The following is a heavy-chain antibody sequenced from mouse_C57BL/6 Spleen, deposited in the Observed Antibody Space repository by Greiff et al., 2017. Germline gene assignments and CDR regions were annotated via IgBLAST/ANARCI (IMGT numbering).Heavy chain of an antibody. V-gene: IGHV1-26*01. CDR3: ASPVSYYAMDY. Sequence: EVQLQQSGPELVKPGASVKISCKASGYTFTDYYMNWVKQSHGKSLEWIGDINPNNGGTSYNQKFKGKATLTVDKSSSTAYMELRSLTSEDSAVYYCASPVSYYAMDYWGQGTSVTVSS. CDR2: INPNNGGT. CDR1: GYTFTDYY. J-gene: IGHJ4*01.